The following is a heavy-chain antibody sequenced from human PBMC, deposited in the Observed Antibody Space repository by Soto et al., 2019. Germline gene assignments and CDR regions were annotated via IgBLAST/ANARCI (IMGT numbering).Heavy chain of an antibody. Sequence: QPQLQESGPGLVKPSETLSLTCTVSGGSVSSCCNYWGWVLQPPGKGLEWIGRIHNSGSTSYNPSLRSRVTISVDTPKIQFSLTLTSVTAADTAVYYCARGLSSPSATGIWGQGILVTVSS. J-gene: IGHJ4*02. CDR3: ARGLSSPSATGI. D-gene: IGHD6-6*01. V-gene: IGHV4-39*01. CDR1: GGSVSSCCNY. CDR2: IHNSGST.